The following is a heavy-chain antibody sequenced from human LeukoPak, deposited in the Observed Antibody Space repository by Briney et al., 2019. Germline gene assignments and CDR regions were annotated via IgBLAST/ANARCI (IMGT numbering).Heavy chain of an antibody. CDR1: GFTFSSYS. J-gene: IGHJ4*02. CDR2: ISSSSSYI. D-gene: IGHD6-13*01. V-gene: IGHV3-21*01. CDR3: ARDPPRIAAAGYYFDY. Sequence: GGSLRLSCAASGFTFSSYSMNWVRQAPGKGLEWVSSISSSSSYIYYADSVKGRFTISRDNAKNSLYLQMNSLRAEDTAVYYCARDPPRIAAAGYYFDYWGQGILVTVSS.